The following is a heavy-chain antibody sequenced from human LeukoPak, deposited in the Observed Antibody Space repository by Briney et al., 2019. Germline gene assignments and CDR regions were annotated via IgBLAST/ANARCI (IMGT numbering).Heavy chain of an antibody. V-gene: IGHV3-21*01. Sequence: GGSLRLSCAASGFTFSSYSMNWVRQAPGKGLEWVSSISSSSSYIYYADSVKGRFTISRDNVKNSLYLQMNSLRAEDTAVYYCARDVANFWFDPWGQGTLVTVSS. D-gene: IGHD2-15*01. CDR1: GFTFSSYS. J-gene: IGHJ5*02. CDR2: ISSSSSYI. CDR3: ARDVANFWFDP.